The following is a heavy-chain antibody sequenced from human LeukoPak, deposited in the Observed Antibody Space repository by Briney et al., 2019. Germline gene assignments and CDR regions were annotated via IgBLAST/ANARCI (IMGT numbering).Heavy chain of an antibody. Sequence: SVKVSCKASGGTFSSYAISWVRQAPGQGLEWMGGIIPIFGTANYAQKFQGRVTITADESTSTAYMELSSLRSEDTAVYYCARDHSYSSRLHYWGQGTLVTVSS. CDR1: GGTFSSYA. CDR2: IIPIFGTA. D-gene: IGHD6-13*01. CDR3: ARDHSYSSRLHY. J-gene: IGHJ4*02. V-gene: IGHV1-69*13.